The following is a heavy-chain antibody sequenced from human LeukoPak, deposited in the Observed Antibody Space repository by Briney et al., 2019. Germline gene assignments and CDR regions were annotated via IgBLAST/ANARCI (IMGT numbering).Heavy chain of an antibody. CDR2: MYSSGST. CDR3: ASQYYDSSGYQFDP. D-gene: IGHD3-22*01. Sequence: SETLSLTCTVSGGSISSGSYYWGWFRQPPGKGLEWIGSMYSSGSTGHNPSLKSRVTISVDTSKNQFSLKLSSVTAADTAVYYCASQYYDSSGYQFDPWGQGTLVTVSS. J-gene: IGHJ5*02. V-gene: IGHV4-39*07. CDR1: GGSISSGSYY.